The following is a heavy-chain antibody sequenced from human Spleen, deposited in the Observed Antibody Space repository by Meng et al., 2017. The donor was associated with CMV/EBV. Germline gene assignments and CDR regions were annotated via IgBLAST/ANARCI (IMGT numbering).Heavy chain of an antibody. CDR2: ISSSSSYI. D-gene: IGHD2-2*01. Sequence: GGSLRLSCAASGFTFSSDSMNWVRQAPGKWLEWVSSISSSSSYIYYADSVKGRFTSSRDNAKNSLYLQMNSPRAEDTAVYYCARDGGYCSSTSCRDYYYYYGMDVWGQGTTVTVSS. J-gene: IGHJ6*02. CDR1: GFTFSSDS. V-gene: IGHV3-21*01. CDR3: ARDGGYCSSTSCRDYYYYYGMDV.